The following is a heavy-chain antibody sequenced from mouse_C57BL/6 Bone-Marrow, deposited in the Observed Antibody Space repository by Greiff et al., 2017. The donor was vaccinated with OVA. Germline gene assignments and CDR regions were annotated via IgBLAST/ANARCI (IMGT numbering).Heavy chain of an antibody. CDR1: GFTFSDYY. CDR3: ARHVNLHYAMDY. J-gene: IGHJ4*01. CDR2: ISNGGGSP. V-gene: IGHV5-12*01. Sequence: EVKVVESGGGLVQPGGSLKLSCAASGFTFSDYYMYWVRQTPEKRLEWVAYISNGGGSPYYPDTVKGRFTISRDNAKNTLYLQMSRLKSEDTAMYYCARHVNLHYAMDYWGQGTSVTVSS.